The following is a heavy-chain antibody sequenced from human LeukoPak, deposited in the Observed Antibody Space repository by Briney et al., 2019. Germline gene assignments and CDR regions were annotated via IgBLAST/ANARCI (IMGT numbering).Heavy chain of an antibody. J-gene: IGHJ4*02. CDR2: IRSKAYGGTT. Sequence: GGSLRLSCTASGFTFGDYAMSWVRKAPGKGLEWVGFIRSKAYGGTTEYAASVKGRFTISRDDSKSIAYLQMNSLKTEDTAVYYCASGDYDSSGYYTSWGQGTLVTVSS. CDR1: GFTFGDYA. CDR3: ASGDYDSSGYYTS. D-gene: IGHD3-22*01. V-gene: IGHV3-49*04.